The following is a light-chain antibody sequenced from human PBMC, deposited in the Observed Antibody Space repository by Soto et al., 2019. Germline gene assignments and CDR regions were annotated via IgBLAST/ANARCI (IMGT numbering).Light chain of an antibody. J-gene: IGKJ1*01. CDR1: QSVSSN. V-gene: IGKV3-15*01. CDR2: GAS. Sequence: IVMTQSPATLSVSPGERATLSCRASQSVSSNLAWYQQKPGQAPRLLIYGASTRATRVAARFSGSGSGTEFTLTISSLQSEDFTVYHCQQYKNWPLTFGQGT. CDR3: QQYKNWPLT.